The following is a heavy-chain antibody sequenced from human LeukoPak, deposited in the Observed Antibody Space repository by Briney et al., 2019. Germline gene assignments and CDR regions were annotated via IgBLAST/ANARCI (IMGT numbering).Heavy chain of an antibody. CDR1: GYTFTSYY. V-gene: IGHV1-46*01. D-gene: IGHD6-13*01. J-gene: IGHJ1*01. CDR3: ARARAAAGAQYFQH. Sequence: ASVKVSCKASGYTFTSYYLHWVRQAPGQRPEWMGIIYTNDGSARYAQKFQGRVTMTRDTSTGTVYMELSSLSSDDTAVYYCARARAAAGAQYFQHWGQGTLVSASS. CDR2: IYTNDGSA.